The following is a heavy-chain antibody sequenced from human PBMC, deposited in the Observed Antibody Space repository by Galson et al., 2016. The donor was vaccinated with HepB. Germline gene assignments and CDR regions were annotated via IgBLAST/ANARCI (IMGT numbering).Heavy chain of an antibody. CDR1: GFTFSVYG. V-gene: IGHV3-33*01. J-gene: IGHJ4*02. CDR3: AGGLGATPLLDY. CDR2: IWDDGTNE. Sequence: SLRLSCAASGFTFSVYGMHWLRQAPGKGLEWVAVIWDDGTNEKYADSVKGRFTISRDNSRNTPYLQLNSLRVEDTAVYYCAGGLGATPLLDYWGQGARVSVAS. D-gene: IGHD1-26*01.